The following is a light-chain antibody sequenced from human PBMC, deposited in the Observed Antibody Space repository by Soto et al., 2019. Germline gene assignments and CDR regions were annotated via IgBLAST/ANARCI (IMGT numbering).Light chain of an antibody. Sequence: IQLTQSPSSLSASVGDTVTITCRARQAIGSYFSWSQQRPGPAPKLLIYSASTLHSGVPSRFSGSGSGTDVSLTISSLQPEDFATYYCQQVDSYPRTFGPGTTVEI. CDR3: QQVDSYPRT. J-gene: IGKJ3*01. CDR1: QAIGSY. CDR2: SAS. V-gene: IGKV1-9*01.